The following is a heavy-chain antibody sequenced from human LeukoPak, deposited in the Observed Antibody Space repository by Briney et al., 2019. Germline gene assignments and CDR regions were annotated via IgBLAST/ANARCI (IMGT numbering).Heavy chain of an antibody. Sequence: ASVKVSCKASGYTFTSYGISWVRQAPGKGLEWMGWISGYNGNTNYAQKLQGRVTMTRDMSTSTDYMELSSLRSEDTAVYYCARDNSVEDTAWWFDPWGQGTLVTVSS. CDR3: ARDNSVEDTAWWFDP. CDR2: ISGYNGNT. D-gene: IGHD4-23*01. V-gene: IGHV1-18*01. J-gene: IGHJ5*02. CDR1: GYTFTSYG.